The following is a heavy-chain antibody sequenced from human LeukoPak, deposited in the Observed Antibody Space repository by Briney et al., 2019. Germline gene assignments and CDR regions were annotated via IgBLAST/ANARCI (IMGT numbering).Heavy chain of an antibody. J-gene: IGHJ6*02. Sequence: GESLKISCKGSGYSFTSYWIGWVRQMPGKGLEWMGIIYPGDSDTRYNPAFQGQVTISADKSISTAYLQWSSLKASDTAMYYCARLPLGTTDGYYYYGMGVWGQGTTVTVSS. D-gene: IGHD2-2*01. CDR3: ARLPLGTTDGYYYYGMGV. V-gene: IGHV5-51*01. CDR1: GYSFTSYW. CDR2: IYPGDSDT.